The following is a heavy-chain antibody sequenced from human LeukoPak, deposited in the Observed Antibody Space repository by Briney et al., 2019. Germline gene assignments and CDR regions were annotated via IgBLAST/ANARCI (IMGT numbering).Heavy chain of an antibody. D-gene: IGHD6-19*01. CDR3: ARAVAGLFDY. J-gene: IGHJ4*02. V-gene: IGHV1-8*01. Sequence: ASVKVSCKVSGYTLTELSMHWVRQATGQGLEWMGWMNPNSGNTGYAQKFQGRVTMTRNTSISTAYMELSSLRSEDTAVYYCARAVAGLFDYWGQGTLVTVSS. CDR2: MNPNSGNT. CDR1: GYTLTELS.